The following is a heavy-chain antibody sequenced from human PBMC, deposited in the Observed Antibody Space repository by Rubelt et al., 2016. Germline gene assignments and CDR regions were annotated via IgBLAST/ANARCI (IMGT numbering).Heavy chain of an antibody. V-gene: IGHV4-59*08. CDR1: IGSISSYY. CDR3: ARLYAAAAADY. Sequence: QVQLQESGPGLVKPSETLSLTCTVSIGSISSYYWSWIRQPPGKGLEWIGYIYYSGSSNYNPSLKGRVTTSVDTSKNQFSLKLSSVTAADTAVYYCARLYAAAAADYWGQGTLVTVSS. D-gene: IGHD6-13*01. J-gene: IGHJ4*02. CDR2: IYYSGSS.